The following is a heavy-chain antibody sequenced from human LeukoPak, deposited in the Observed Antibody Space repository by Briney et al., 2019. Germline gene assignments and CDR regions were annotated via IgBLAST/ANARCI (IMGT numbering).Heavy chain of an antibody. D-gene: IGHD3-16*01. V-gene: IGHV1-24*01. Sequence: ASVKVSCKVSGYTLTELSMHWVRQAPGKGLEWMGGFDPEDGETIYAQKFQGRVTMTEDTSTDTAYMELRSLRSDDTAVYYCARVSRGTRAEYFQHWGQGTLVTVSS. CDR2: FDPEDGET. CDR3: ARVSRGTRAEYFQH. J-gene: IGHJ1*01. CDR1: GYTLTELS.